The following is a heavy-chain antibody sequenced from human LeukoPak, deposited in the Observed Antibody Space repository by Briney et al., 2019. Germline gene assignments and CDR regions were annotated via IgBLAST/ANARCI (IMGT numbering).Heavy chain of an antibody. CDR3: TRSTNLEAFDI. V-gene: IGHV4-61*01. J-gene: IGHJ3*02. CDR1: VGSVSSGTYY. CDR2: IYYSGST. D-gene: IGHD2-8*01. Sequence: SETLSLICTVSVGSVSSGTYYWSWIRQPPGKGLEWIGYIYYSGSTNYNPSLKSRVTVSVDTSKNQCSLKLSSVTTADTAVYYCTRSTNLEAFDIWGQGTMVTVSS.